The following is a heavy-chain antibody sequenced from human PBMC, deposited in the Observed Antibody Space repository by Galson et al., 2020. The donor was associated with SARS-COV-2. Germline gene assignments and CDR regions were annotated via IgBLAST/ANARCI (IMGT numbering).Heavy chain of an antibody. J-gene: IGHJ4*02. D-gene: IGHD4-17*01. CDR2: IRSNVGST. CDR1: GFTSSSYA. Sequence: GRSLRLSCSASGFTSSSYAMHWVRQPHGKGLEYVSAIRSNVGSTYYADSVKGRFSIPRDNSKNTRNLQMSSLRAEDTAVYYCVKLGGAGITAVSTNFDYWGQGTLVTVSS. V-gene: IGHV3-64D*06. CDR3: VKLGGAGITAVSTNFDY.